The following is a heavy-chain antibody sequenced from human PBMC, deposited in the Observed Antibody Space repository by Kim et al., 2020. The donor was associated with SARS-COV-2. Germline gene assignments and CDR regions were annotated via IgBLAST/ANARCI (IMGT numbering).Heavy chain of an antibody. V-gene: IGHV4-61*02. CDR1: GGSISSGSYY. CDR2: IYTSGST. D-gene: IGHD3-9*01. J-gene: IGHJ2*01. CDR3: ARTREYYDILNGYYSQYWYVDL. Sequence: SETLSLTCTVSGGSISSGSYYWSWIRQPAGKGLEWIGRIYTSGSTNYNPSLKSRVTISVDTSKNQFSLKLRSVTAADTAVYYCARTREYYDILNGYYSQYWYVDLWGRGTLVTVSS.